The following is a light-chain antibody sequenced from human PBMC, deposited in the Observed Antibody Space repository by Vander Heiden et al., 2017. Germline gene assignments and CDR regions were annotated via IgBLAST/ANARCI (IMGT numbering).Light chain of an antibody. J-gene: IGKJ3*01. CDR1: QSVSSSY. Sequence: EIVLTQSPGTLSLSPGERATLSCRASQSVSSSYLAWYQQKPGQAPRLLIYGASSRATGIPDRFSGSGSGTDFTLTISRLEPEDFAVYYCQQYGSEPGLFTFGHGTKVDIK. CDR2: GAS. CDR3: QQYGSEPGLFT. V-gene: IGKV3-20*01.